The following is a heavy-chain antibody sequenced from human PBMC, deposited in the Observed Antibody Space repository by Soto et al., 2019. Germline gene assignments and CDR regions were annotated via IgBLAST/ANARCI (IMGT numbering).Heavy chain of an antibody. CDR1: GGSFSGYY. J-gene: IGHJ5*02. Sequence: SETLSLTCAVYGGSFSGYYWSWIRQPPGKGLEWIGEINHSGSTNYNPSLKSRVTISVDTSKNQFSLKLSSVTAADTAVYYCARWTVVVVAAMRGPRYNWFDPWGQGTLVTVSS. CDR3: ARWTVVVVAAMRGPRYNWFDP. D-gene: IGHD2-15*01. CDR2: INHSGST. V-gene: IGHV4-34*01.